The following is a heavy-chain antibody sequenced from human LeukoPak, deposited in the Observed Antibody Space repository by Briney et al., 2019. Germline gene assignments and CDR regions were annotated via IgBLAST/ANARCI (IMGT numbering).Heavy chain of an antibody. CDR2: ISGSGGGT. CDR3: ARASST. D-gene: IGHD6-6*01. CDR1: GVTFSSYV. V-gene: IGHV3-23*01. J-gene: IGHJ1*01. Sequence: GGSLRLSCEASGVTFSSYVMSWVRQAPGKGPEWVSGISGSGGGTYYADSVKGRFTISRDNAKNTLYLQMNSLRAEDTAVYYCARASSTWGQGTLVTVSS.